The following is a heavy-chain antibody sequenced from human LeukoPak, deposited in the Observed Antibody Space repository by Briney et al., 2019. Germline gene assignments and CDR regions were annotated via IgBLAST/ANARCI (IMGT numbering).Heavy chain of an antibody. Sequence: GGSLRLSCAASGFTFSSYGMHWVRQAPGKGLEWVAVIWYDGSIKYYADSVKGRFTISRDNSKNTLYLQMNSLRAEDTAVYYCARGEYYYDSSGYYGRYWGQGTLVTVSS. J-gene: IGHJ4*02. CDR2: IWYDGSIK. CDR3: ARGEYYYDSSGYYGRY. CDR1: GFTFSSYG. V-gene: IGHV3-33*01. D-gene: IGHD3-22*01.